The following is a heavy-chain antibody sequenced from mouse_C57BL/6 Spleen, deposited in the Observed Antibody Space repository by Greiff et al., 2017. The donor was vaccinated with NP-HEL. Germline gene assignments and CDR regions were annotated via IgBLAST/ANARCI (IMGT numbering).Heavy chain of an antibody. D-gene: IGHD1-1*01. CDR2: IYPGDGDT. V-gene: IGHV1-80*01. Sequence: VQLQQSGAELVKPGASVKISCKASGYAFSSYWMNWVKQRPGKGLEWIGQIYPGDGDTNYNGKFKGKATLTADKSSSTAYMQLSSLTSEDSAVYFCARRRGYYYGSSPWFAYWGQGTLVTVSA. J-gene: IGHJ3*01. CDR1: GYAFSSYW. CDR3: ARRRGYYYGSSPWFAY.